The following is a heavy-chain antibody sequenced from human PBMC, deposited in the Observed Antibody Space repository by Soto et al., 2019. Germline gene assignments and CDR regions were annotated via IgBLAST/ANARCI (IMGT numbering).Heavy chain of an antibody. Sequence: EVQLVESGGGLVKPGGSLRLSCAASGFTFSRYSMNWIRQAPGKGLEWVSSISSSSSSIYYADSVKGRFTISRDNAKDSGYLQMNSLRQDDTAVYYCAREGVQHRSGPYCYYGLDVWGQGTTVTVSS. D-gene: IGHD3-10*01. CDR2: ISSSSSSI. V-gene: IGHV3-21*01. J-gene: IGHJ6*02. CDR1: GFTFSRYS. CDR3: AREGVQHRSGPYCYYGLDV.